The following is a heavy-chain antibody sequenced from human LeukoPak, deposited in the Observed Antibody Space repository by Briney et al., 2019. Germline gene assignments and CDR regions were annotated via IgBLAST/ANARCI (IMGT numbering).Heavy chain of an antibody. V-gene: IGHV3-43*01. CDR2: VNWDASST. Sequence: GGSLRLSCAASGFTFDDYTMHWVRQALGKGLEWVSLVNWDASSTYYADSVKGRFTISRDNSKNSLYLQMNSLRTEDTALYYCAKDYYGSGTSYKGTWVDYWGQGTLVTVSS. CDR3: AKDYYGSGTSYKGTWVDY. J-gene: IGHJ4*02. CDR1: GFTFDDYT. D-gene: IGHD3-10*01.